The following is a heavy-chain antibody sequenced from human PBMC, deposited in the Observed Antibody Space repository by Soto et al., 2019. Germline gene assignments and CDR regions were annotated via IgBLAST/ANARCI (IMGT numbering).Heavy chain of an antibody. J-gene: IGHJ3*02. CDR1: GYTFTSYD. CDR3: ARVGRAPGAFDI. CDR2: MNPNSGNT. V-gene: IGHV1-8*01. Sequence: ASVKVSCKASGYTFTSYDINWVRQATGQGLEWMGWMNPNSGNTGYAQKFQGRVTMTRNTSISTAYMELSSLRSEDTAVYYCARVGRAPGAFDIWGQGTMVTVSS.